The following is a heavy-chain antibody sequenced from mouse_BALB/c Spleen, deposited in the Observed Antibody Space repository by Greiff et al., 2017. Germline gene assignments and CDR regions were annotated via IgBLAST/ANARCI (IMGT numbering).Heavy chain of an antibody. CDR3: ARGVYGNYVGFDY. J-gene: IGHJ2*01. V-gene: IGHV5-9-4*01. Sequence: EVQGVESGGGLVKPGGSLKLSCAASGFTFSSYAMSWVRQSPEKRLEWVAEISSGGSYTYYPDTVTGRFTISRDNAKNTLYLEMSSLRSEDTAMYYCARGVYGNYVGFDYWGQGTTLTVSS. D-gene: IGHD2-10*02. CDR2: ISSGGSYT. CDR1: GFTFSSYA.